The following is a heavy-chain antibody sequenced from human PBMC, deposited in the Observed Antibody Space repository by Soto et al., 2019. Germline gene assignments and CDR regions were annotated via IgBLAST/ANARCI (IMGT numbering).Heavy chain of an antibody. CDR2: IKQDGSGK. V-gene: IGHV3-7*03. D-gene: IGHD3-10*01. Sequence: GGSLRLSCAASGFTFSSYWMSWVRQAPGKGLEWVANIKQDGSGKYYVDSVKGRFTISRDNAKNSLYLQMNSLRAEDTAVYYCARVGRYYYGSGSYYPAYYYYGMDVWGQGTTVTVSS. J-gene: IGHJ6*02. CDR3: ARVGRYYYGSGSYYPAYYYYGMDV. CDR1: GFTFSSYW.